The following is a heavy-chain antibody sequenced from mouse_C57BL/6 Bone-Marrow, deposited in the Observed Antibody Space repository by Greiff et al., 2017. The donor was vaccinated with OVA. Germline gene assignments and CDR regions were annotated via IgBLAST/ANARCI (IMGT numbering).Heavy chain of an antibody. CDR1: GFTFSDAW. D-gene: IGHD2-1*01. CDR3: TRGGNYWYFDV. Sequence: EVKLVESGGGLVQPGGSMKLSCAASGFTFSDAWMDWVRQSPETGLEWVAEIRNKANNHATYYAESVKGRFTISRDDSKSSVYLQMNSVRAEDTGIYYCTRGGNYWYFDVWGTGTTVTVSS. J-gene: IGHJ1*03. V-gene: IGHV6-6*01. CDR2: IRNKANNHAT.